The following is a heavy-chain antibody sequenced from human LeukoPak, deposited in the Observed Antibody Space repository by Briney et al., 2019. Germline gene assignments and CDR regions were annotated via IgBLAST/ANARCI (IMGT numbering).Heavy chain of an antibody. CDR1: RFTFSSYG. CDR3: ATSEMATAPFDY. J-gene: IGHJ4*02. D-gene: IGHD5-24*01. Sequence: GGSLRLSCAASRFTFSSYGMHWVRQAPGKGLEWVAFIRYDGSNKYYADSVKGRFTISRDNSKNTLYLQMNSLRAEDTPVYYCATSEMATAPFDYWGQGTLVTVSS. CDR2: IRYDGSNK. V-gene: IGHV3-30*02.